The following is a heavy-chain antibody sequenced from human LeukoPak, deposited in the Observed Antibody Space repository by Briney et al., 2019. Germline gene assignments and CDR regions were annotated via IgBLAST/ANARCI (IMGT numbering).Heavy chain of an antibody. CDR2: INWNGGST. CDR3: ARSIVGATSWDY. CDR1: GFTFDDCG. V-gene: IGHV3-20*04. D-gene: IGHD1-26*01. Sequence: PGGSLRLSCAASGFTFDDCGMSWVRQAPGKGLEWVSGINWNGGSTGYADSVKGRFTISRDNAKNSLYLQMNSLRAEDTALYYCARSIVGATSWDYWGQGTLVTVSS. J-gene: IGHJ4*02.